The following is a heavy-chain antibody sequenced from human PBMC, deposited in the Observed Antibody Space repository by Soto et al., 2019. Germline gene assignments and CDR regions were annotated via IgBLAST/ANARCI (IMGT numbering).Heavy chain of an antibody. Sequence: GGSLRLSCAASGFTFSSYAMSWVRQAPGKGLEWVSAISGSGGSTYYADSVKGRFTISRDNSKNTLYLQMNSLRAEDTAVYYCAKDVAPYYDYVWGSYRLYYWGQGTLVTVSS. D-gene: IGHD3-16*02. V-gene: IGHV3-23*01. CDR3: AKDVAPYYDYVWGSYRLYY. CDR1: GFTFSSYA. CDR2: ISGSGGST. J-gene: IGHJ4*02.